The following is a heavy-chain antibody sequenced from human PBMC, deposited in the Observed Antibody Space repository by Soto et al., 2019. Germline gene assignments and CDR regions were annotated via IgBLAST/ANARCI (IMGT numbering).Heavy chain of an antibody. CDR1: GYSFTSYW. Sequence: PGESLKISCKGSGYSFTSYWIGWVRQMPGKGLEWMGIIYPGDSDTRYSPSFQGQVTISADKSISTAYLQWSSLKASDTAMYYCARRTITIVQGDNFDYWGQGNLVTVSS. V-gene: IGHV5-51*01. CDR3: ARRTITIVQGDNFDY. D-gene: IGHD3-10*01. J-gene: IGHJ4*02. CDR2: IYPGDSDT.